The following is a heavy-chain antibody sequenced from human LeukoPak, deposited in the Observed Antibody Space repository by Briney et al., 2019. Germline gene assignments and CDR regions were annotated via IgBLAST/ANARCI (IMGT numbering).Heavy chain of an antibody. CDR2: INPSGGST. J-gene: IGHJ3*02. V-gene: IGHV1-46*01. CDR3: ARIRDGYNDAYDI. Sequence: ASVKVSCKASGYTFTSFYMQWVRQAPGQGLEWMGIINPSGGSTNYAQNFQGRVTLTRDTSTSTVYMELSSLRSEDTAIYYCARIRDGYNDAYDIWGQGTVVTVPS. CDR1: GYTFTSFY. D-gene: IGHD5-24*01.